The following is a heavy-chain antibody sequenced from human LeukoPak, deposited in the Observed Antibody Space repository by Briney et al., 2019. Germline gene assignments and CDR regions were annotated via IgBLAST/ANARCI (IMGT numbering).Heavy chain of an antibody. CDR1: GFTFSNSA. J-gene: IGHJ4*02. V-gene: IGHV3-23*01. D-gene: IGHD3-16*01. Sequence: GGSLRLSCAASGFTFSNSAMSWVRQAPGKGLEWVSGISGGGGSTYYADSVKGRFTISRDNPKNTLYLQMNSLRAEDTAIYYCAKGGGGLFDYWGQGTLVTVSS. CDR2: ISGGGGST. CDR3: AKGGGGLFDY.